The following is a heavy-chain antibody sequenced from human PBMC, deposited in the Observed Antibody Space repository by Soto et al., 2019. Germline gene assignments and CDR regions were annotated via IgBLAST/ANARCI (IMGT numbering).Heavy chain of an antibody. J-gene: IGHJ2*01. Sequence: ASVKVSCKASGYTFTRYGISWVRQAPGQGLEWMGWISAYNGNTNYAQKLQGRVTMTTDTSTSTAYMELRSLRSDDTAVYYCARGPYYYDSSGYYYYPDWYFDLWGRGTLVTVSS. CDR3: ARGPYYYDSSGYYYYPDWYFDL. CDR2: ISAYNGNT. V-gene: IGHV1-18*04. CDR1: GYTFTRYG. D-gene: IGHD3-22*01.